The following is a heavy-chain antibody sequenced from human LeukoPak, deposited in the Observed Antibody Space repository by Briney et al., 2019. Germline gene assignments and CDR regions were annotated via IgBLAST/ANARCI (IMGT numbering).Heavy chain of an antibody. V-gene: IGHV3-21*01. J-gene: IGHJ4*02. Sequence: GGSLRLSCAASGFILNSYAMSWVRQAPGKGLEWVSSISSSSSYIYYADSVKGRFTISRDNAKNSLYLQMNSLRAEDTAVYYCARDPGDGYNYVDYWGQGTLVTVSS. CDR2: ISSSSSYI. D-gene: IGHD5-24*01. CDR3: ARDPGDGYNYVDY. CDR1: GFILNSYA.